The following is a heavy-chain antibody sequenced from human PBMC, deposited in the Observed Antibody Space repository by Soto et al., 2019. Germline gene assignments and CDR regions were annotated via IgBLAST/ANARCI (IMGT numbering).Heavy chain of an antibody. CDR3: ARGGSHFDY. V-gene: IGHV3-64*01. CDR1: GFTFSSYA. Sequence: GGSLRLSCAASGFTFSSYAMHWVRQAPGKGLEYVSAISSNGGSTYYANSVKGRFTISRDNSKNTLYLQMGSLRAEDMAVYYCARGGSHFDYWGQGTLVTAPQ. J-gene: IGHJ4*02. CDR2: ISSNGGST. D-gene: IGHD2-15*01.